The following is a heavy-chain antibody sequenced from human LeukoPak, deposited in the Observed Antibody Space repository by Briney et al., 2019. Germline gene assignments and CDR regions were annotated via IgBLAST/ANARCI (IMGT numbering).Heavy chain of an antibody. CDR1: GGSISSYY. J-gene: IGHJ3*02. CDR3: ARKSSTVTRGRRRSGNAFDI. D-gene: IGHD4-17*01. CDR2: IYHSGST. Sequence: KPSETLSLTCTVSGGSISSYYWSWIRQPPGKGLEWIGSIYHSGSTYYNPSLKSRVTISLDTPKNQFSLKLSSVTAADTAVYYCARKSSTVTRGRRRSGNAFDIWGQGTMVTVSS. V-gene: IGHV4-59*04.